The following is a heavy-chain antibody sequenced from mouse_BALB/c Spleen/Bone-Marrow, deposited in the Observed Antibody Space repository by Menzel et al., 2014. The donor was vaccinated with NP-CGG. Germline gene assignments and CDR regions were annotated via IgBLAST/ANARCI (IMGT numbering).Heavy chain of an antibody. CDR3: TRDHYYYGSSYWYFDV. CDR2: INPSNGGT. D-gene: IGHD1-1*01. V-gene: IGHV1S81*02. J-gene: IGHJ1*01. Sequence: VQLQQSGAELVKPGASVKLSCKASGYTFTSYYMYWVKRRPGQGLEWIGWINPSNGGTNFNEKFKSKATLTVDKSSSTAYMQLSSLTSEDSAVYYCTRDHYYYGSSYWYFDVWGAGTTVTVSS. CDR1: GYTFTSYY.